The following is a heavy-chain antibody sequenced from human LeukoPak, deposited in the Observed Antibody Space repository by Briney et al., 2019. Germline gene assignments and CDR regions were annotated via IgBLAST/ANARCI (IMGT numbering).Heavy chain of an antibody. V-gene: IGHV3-30*04. CDR2: ISYDGSNK. CDR3: TRQGAGWFDP. CDR1: GFTFSSYA. Sequence: GGSLRLSCAASGFTFSSYAMSWVRQAPGKGLEWVAVISYDGSNKYYADSVKGRFTISRDNSKNTLYLQMNSLKTEDTAVYYCTRQGAGWFDPWGQGTLVTVSS. J-gene: IGHJ5*02.